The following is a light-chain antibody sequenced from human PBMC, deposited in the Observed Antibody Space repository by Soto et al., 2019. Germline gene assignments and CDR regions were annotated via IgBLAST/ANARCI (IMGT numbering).Light chain of an antibody. CDR3: SSYTNTATLDYV. V-gene: IGLV2-14*01. Sequence: QSALTQPASVSGSPGQSITISCTGTSSDVGGYNYVSWYQQHPGKAPKLMIYGASNRPSGVSDRFSGSKSGNTASLTISGLQAEDEADYYCSSYTNTATLDYVFGTATKLTVL. CDR2: GAS. CDR1: SSDVGGYNY. J-gene: IGLJ1*01.